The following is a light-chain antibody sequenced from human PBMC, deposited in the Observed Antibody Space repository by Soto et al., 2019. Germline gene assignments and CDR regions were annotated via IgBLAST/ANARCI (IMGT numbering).Light chain of an antibody. CDR2: EGS. CDR3: CSFAGSSTWV. CDR1: SSDVGSYNL. V-gene: IGLV2-23*01. Sequence: QSALTQPASVSGSPGQSITISCTGTSSDVGSYNLVSWYQQHPGKAPKLMIYEGSKRPSGVSNRFSGPKSGNTASLTISGLQAEDEADYSCCSFAGSSTWVFGGGTKLTVL. J-gene: IGLJ3*02.